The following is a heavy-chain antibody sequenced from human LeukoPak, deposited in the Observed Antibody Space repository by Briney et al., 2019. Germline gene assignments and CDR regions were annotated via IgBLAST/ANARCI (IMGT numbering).Heavy chain of an antibody. Sequence: ASVKVSCKASGYTFTSYGISWVRQAPGQGLAWMGWISAYNGNTNYAQKLQGRVTMTTDTSTSTAYMELRSLRSDDTAVYYCAREPDGYYDSSGYYAFRYWGQGTLVTVSS. J-gene: IGHJ4*02. CDR3: AREPDGYYDSSGYYAFRY. CDR2: ISAYNGNT. V-gene: IGHV1-18*01. CDR1: GYTFTSYG. D-gene: IGHD3-22*01.